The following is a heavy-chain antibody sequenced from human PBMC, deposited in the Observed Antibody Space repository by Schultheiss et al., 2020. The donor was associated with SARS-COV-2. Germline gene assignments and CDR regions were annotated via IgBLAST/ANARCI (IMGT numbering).Heavy chain of an antibody. CDR2: IYSGGST. Sequence: GGSLRLSCAASGFTFSSYAMSWVRQAPGKGLEWVSVIYSGGSTYYADSVKGRFTISRDNSKNTLYLQMNSLRAEDTAVYYCAILYITRITMIVVASEDAFDIWGQGTMVTVSS. V-gene: IGHV3-23*03. D-gene: IGHD3-22*01. CDR3: AILYITRITMIVVASEDAFDI. CDR1: GFTFSSYA. J-gene: IGHJ3*02.